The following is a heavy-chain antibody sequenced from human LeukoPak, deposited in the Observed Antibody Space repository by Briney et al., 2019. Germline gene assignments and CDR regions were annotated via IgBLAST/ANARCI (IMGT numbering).Heavy chain of an antibody. Sequence: SETLSLTCTVSGGSISSYYWSWIRQPPGKGLEWIGYIYYSGSTNYNPSLKSRVTISVDTSKNQFSLKLSSVTAADTAVYYCASHSPSSYDSSGYYSRFDYWGQGTLVTVSS. J-gene: IGHJ4*02. V-gene: IGHV4-59*08. D-gene: IGHD3-22*01. CDR1: GGSISSYY. CDR3: ASHSPSSYDSSGYYSRFDY. CDR2: IYYSGST.